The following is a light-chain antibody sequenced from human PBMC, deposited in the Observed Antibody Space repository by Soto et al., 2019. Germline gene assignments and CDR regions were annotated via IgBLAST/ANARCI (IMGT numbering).Light chain of an antibody. CDR1: SSDVGDYNF. V-gene: IGLV2-14*01. Sequence: QSALTQPASVSGSPGQSITISCTGTSSDVGDYNFVSWYQQHPGKAPKPLIYDVSNRPSGVSNRFSGSKSGNTASLTISGLQAEDEADYYCSSYTSSTTRVIFGGGTKLTVL. CDR2: DVS. J-gene: IGLJ2*01. CDR3: SSYTSSTTRVI.